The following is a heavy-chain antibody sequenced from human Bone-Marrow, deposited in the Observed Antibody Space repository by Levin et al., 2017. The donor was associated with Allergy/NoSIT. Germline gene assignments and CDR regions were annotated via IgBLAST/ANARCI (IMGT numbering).Heavy chain of an antibody. Sequence: SGPTLVKPTQTLTLTCTFSGFSLTTSGVGVGWIRQPPGKALEWLALIYWDDDKRYSPSLKSRLTITKDTSKNQVVLTLTNVDPVDTATYYCAHMSYSSVFGLIVPTRYYLDVWGKGTKVTVSS. CDR2: IYWDDDK. V-gene: IGHV2-5*02. J-gene: IGHJ6*03. CDR1: GFSLTTSGVG. CDR3: AHMSYSSVFGLIVPTRYYLDV. D-gene: IGHD3/OR15-3a*01.